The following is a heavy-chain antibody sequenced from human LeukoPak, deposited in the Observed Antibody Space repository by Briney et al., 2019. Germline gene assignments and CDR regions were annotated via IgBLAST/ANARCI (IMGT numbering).Heavy chain of an antibody. J-gene: IGHJ4*02. D-gene: IGHD5-12*01. V-gene: IGHV4-59*01. CDR3: ARLSGYDWESSYDY. CDR2: IYYSGST. Sequence: SETLSLTCTVSGGSISSYYWSWIRQPPGKGLEWIGYIYYSGSTSYNPSLKSRVTISVDTSKKQFSLKLSSVTAADTAVYYCARLSGYDWESSYDYWGQGTLVTVSS. CDR1: GGSISSYY.